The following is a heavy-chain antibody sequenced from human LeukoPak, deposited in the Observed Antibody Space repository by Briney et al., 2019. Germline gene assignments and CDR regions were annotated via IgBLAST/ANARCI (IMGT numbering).Heavy chain of an antibody. D-gene: IGHD1-14*01. CDR1: GFTFSSYW. CDR2: IKQDGSEK. CDR3: ARDQPPGRENAFDI. J-gene: IGHJ3*02. Sequence: GGSLRLSCAASGFTFSSYWMSWVRQAPGKGLEWVANIKQDGSEKYYVDSVKGRFTISRDNAKNSLYLQMNSLRAEDTAVYYCARDQPPGRENAFDIWGQGTMVTVSS. V-gene: IGHV3-7*01.